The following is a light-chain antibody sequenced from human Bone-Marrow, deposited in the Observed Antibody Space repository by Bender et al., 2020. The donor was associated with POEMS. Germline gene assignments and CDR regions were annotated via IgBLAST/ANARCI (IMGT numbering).Light chain of an antibody. Sequence: QSALTQPPSASASPGQSVTISCTGTSSDVGAYNYVSWYQQYPGEAPKVIMYEVDKRPSGVSNRFSGSKSGTTASLTISGLQADDEADYYCCSYGGGYVFGTGTKVTVL. CDR2: EVD. V-gene: IGLV2-8*01. CDR1: SSDVGAYNY. CDR3: CSYGGGYV. J-gene: IGLJ1*01.